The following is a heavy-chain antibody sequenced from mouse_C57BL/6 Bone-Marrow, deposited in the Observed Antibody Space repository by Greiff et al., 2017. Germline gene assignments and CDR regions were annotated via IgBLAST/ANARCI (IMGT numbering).Heavy chain of an antibody. Sequence: QVQLKESGAELVRPGTSVKLSCKASGYTFTSYWMHWVKQRPGQGLEWIGVIDPSDSYTNYNQKFKGKATLTVDTSSSTAYMQLSSLTSEDSAVYYCADSDYYGSSYYWYFDVWGTGTTVTVSS. CDR1: GYTFTSYW. CDR3: ADSDYYGSSYYWYFDV. V-gene: IGHV1-59*01. CDR2: IDPSDSYT. D-gene: IGHD1-1*01. J-gene: IGHJ1*03.